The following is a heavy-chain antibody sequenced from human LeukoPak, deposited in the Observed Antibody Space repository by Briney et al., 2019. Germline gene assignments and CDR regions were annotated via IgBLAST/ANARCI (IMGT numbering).Heavy chain of an antibody. Sequence: GESLKISCKGSGYSFTNYWIGWVRQMPGKGLEWTGIIYPGDSDTRYSPSLQGQVTISADKSISTAYLQWSSLKASDTAMYYCARLNAGRWDPEYFDYWGQGTLVTVSS. D-gene: IGHD1-14*01. J-gene: IGHJ4*02. V-gene: IGHV5-51*01. CDR3: ARLNAGRWDPEYFDY. CDR2: IYPGDSDT. CDR1: GYSFTNYW.